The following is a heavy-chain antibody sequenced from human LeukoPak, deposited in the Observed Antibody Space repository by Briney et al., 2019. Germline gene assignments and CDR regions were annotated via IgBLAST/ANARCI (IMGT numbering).Heavy chain of an antibody. J-gene: IGHJ6*03. Sequence: PSETLSLTCTVSGGSISSYYWSWIRQPAGKGLEWIGRIYTSGSTNYNPSLKSRVTMSVDTSKNQFSLKLSSVTAADTAVYYCARDDYDSFSYYYCMDVWGKGTTVTVSS. V-gene: IGHV4-4*07. CDR1: GGSISSYY. D-gene: IGHD3-22*01. CDR2: IYTSGST. CDR3: ARDDYDSFSYYYCMDV.